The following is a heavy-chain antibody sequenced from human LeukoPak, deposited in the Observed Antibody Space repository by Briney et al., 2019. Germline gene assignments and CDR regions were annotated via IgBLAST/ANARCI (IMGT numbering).Heavy chain of an antibody. CDR3: AKRSGSYFDYFDY. CDR1: GFTFSSYS. J-gene: IGHJ4*02. D-gene: IGHD1-26*01. V-gene: IGHV3-23*01. CDR2: ISGSGGST. Sequence: GGSLRLSCAASGFTFSSYSMNWVRQAPGKGLEWVSAISGSGGSTYYADSVKGRFTISRDNSKNTLYLQMNSLRAEDTAVYYCAKRSGSYFDYFDYWGQGTLVTVSS.